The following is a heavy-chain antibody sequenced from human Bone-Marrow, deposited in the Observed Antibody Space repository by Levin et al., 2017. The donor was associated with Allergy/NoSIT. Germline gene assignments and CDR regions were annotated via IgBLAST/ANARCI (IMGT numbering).Heavy chain of an antibody. CDR1: GFSFSDYP. CDR3: VRDKDWAFDY. D-gene: IGHD3-9*01. J-gene: IGHJ4*02. V-gene: IGHV3-48*03. Sequence: GGSLRLSCAASGFSFSDYPMNWVRQAPGKGLEWVSNIRTTAEGTMFYSDSVRGRFTVSRDDAKSSLYLQMNSLRVEDTGIYYCVRDKDWAFDYWGPGTLVSVSS. CDR2: IRTTAEGTM.